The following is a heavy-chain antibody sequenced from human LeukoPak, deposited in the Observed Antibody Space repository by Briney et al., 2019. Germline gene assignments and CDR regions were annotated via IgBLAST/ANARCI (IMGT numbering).Heavy chain of an antibody. CDR3: ARGGGARPDY. D-gene: IGHD3-10*01. J-gene: IGHJ4*02. Sequence: PGGSLRLFCAASGFTISNAWMSWVRQAPGKGLKWVSYISSSSSAINYADSVKGRFTISRDNAENSLFLQMNSLRDEDTAMYYCARGGGARPDYWGQGTLVTVSS. CDR2: ISSSSSAI. CDR1: GFTISNAW. V-gene: IGHV3-48*02.